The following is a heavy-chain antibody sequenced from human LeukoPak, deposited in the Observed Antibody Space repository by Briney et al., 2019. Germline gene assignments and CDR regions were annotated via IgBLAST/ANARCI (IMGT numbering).Heavy chain of an antibody. CDR2: INSDGTGT. V-gene: IGHV3-74*03. J-gene: IGHJ3*02. CDR3: AKHPAFDI. Sequence: QPGGSLRLSCAASGFTFSSYWMHWVRQAPGKGPVWVSRINSDGTGTMYADSVKARFTISRDNAKNTLYLQMNSLRAEDTAVYYCAKHPAFDIWGQGTMVTVSS. CDR1: GFTFSSYW.